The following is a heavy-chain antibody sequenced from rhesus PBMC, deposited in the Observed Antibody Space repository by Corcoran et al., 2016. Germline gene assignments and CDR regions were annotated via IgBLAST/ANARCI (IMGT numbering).Heavy chain of an antibody. CDR1: GGSIRGYYY. Sequence: QVKLQQWGEGLVQPSETLSLTCAVYGGSIRGYYYCSWIRQPPGKGLEWIGYIYGNSASTNYNPSLKNRVTISKDTSKNQFSLKLSSVTAADTAVYYCARVYYNFWSGLEFWGQGALVTVSS. D-gene: IGHD3-3*01. CDR2: IYGNSAST. J-gene: IGHJ1*01. CDR3: ARVYYNFWSGLEF. V-gene: IGHV4-73*01.